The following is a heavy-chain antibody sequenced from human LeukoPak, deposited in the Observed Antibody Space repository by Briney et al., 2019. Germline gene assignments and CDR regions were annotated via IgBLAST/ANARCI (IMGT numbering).Heavy chain of an antibody. CDR1: GYTFTSYY. Sequence: GASVKVSCKASGYTFTSYYMHWVRQAPGQGLEWMGIINPSGGSTGYAQKFQGRVTMTRDMSTSTVYMELSSLRSEDTAVYYCASEPIGGVDTAMEKGDYWGQGTLVTVSS. V-gene: IGHV1-46*01. J-gene: IGHJ4*02. CDR2: INPSGGST. D-gene: IGHD5-18*01. CDR3: ASEPIGGVDTAMEKGDY.